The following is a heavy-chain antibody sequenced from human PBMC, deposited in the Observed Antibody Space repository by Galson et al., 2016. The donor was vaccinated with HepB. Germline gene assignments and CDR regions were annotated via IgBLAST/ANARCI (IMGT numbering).Heavy chain of an antibody. CDR3: AREGIQYDTLTGYFSPWYFDL. CDR2: ISNDGSNK. J-gene: IGHJ2*01. Sequence: SLRLSCAGSGFSFSSYWMNWVRQAPGKGLEWVAVISNDGSNKYYADSVKGRFTISRDNSKHTLNLQMNSLRAEDKAVYYCAREGIQYDTLTGYFSPWYFDLWGRGTLVTVSS. V-gene: IGHV3-30*03. CDR1: GFSFSSYW. D-gene: IGHD3-9*01.